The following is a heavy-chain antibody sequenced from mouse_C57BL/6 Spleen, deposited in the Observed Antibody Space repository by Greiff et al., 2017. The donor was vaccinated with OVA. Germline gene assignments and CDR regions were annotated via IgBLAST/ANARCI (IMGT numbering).Heavy chain of an antibody. J-gene: IGHJ4*01. CDR2: INYDGSST. V-gene: IGHV5-16*01. D-gene: IGHD2-4*01. Sequence: EVMLVESEGGLVQPGSSMKLSCTASGFTFSDYYMAWVRQVPEKGLEWVANINYDGSSTYYLDSLKSRFIISRDNAKNILYLQMSSLKSEDTATYYCAREDYDYDNAMDYWGQGTSVTVSS. CDR1: GFTFSDYY. CDR3: AREDYDYDNAMDY.